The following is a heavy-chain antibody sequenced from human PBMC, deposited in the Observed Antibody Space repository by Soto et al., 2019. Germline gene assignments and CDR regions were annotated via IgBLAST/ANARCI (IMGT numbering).Heavy chain of an antibody. D-gene: IGHD2-15*01. V-gene: IGHV4-30-2*01. J-gene: IGHJ4*02. CDR1: GGSISSGGYS. CDR2: IYHSGST. CDR3: ARGQVVAAQH. Sequence: TLSLTCAVSGGSISSGGYSWSWIRQPPGKGLEWIGYIYHSGSTYYNPSLKSRVTISVDRSKNQFSLKLSSVTAADTAVYYCARGQVVAAQHWGQGTLVTVSS.